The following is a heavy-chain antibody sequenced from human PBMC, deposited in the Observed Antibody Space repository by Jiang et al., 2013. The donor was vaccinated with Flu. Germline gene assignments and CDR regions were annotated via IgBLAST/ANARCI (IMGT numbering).Heavy chain of an antibody. D-gene: IGHD3-16*01. CDR2: INAGNGNT. Sequence: SGAEVKKPGASVKVSCKASGYTFTSYAMHWVRQAPGQRLEWMGWINAGNGNTKYSQKFQGRVTITRDTSASTAYMELSSLRSEDTAVYYCARESDLYGAFDIWGQGTMVTVSS. CDR3: ARESDLYGAFDI. CDR1: GYTFTSYA. J-gene: IGHJ3*02. V-gene: IGHV1-3*01.